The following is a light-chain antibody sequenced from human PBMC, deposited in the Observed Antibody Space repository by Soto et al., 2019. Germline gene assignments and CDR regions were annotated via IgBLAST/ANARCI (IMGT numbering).Light chain of an antibody. J-gene: IGKJ3*01. CDR2: AAS. Sequence: DIQMTQSPSSLSASVGDRVSITCRASQSISTSLNWYQLKPGKAPKLIIYAASTLQSGAPPGFSGTGSGTEFTLTTNTLQPEDFATYYCQQSYNTPLTFGPGTTVDVK. CDR1: QSISTS. CDR3: QQSYNTPLT. V-gene: IGKV1-39*01.